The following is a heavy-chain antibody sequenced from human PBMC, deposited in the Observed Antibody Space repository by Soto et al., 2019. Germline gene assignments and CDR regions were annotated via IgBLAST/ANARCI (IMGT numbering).Heavy chain of an antibody. CDR2: IYYSGST. D-gene: IGHD5-12*01. Sequence: SETLSLTCTVSGGSVNSGSYYWSWIRQPPGKGLEWIGYIYYSGSTNYNPSLKSRVTISVDTSKNHFSLKLSSVTAADTAVYYCSRDRGYSGYDLTKYYYYYGMDVWGQGTTVTVSS. V-gene: IGHV4-61*01. CDR1: GGSVNSGSYY. CDR3: SRDRGYSGYDLTKYYYYYGMDV. J-gene: IGHJ6*02.